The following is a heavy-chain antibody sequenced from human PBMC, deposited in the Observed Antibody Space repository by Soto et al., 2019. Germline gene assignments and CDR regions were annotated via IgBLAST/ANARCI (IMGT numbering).Heavy chain of an antibody. CDR1: GFTFSSYS. CDR3: ANAAAGTWYQFYCGIDV. CDR2: ISSSSSYI. D-gene: IGHD6-13*01. V-gene: IGHV3-21*04. J-gene: IGHJ6*02. Sequence: PGGSLRLSCAASGFTFSSYSMNWVRQAPGKGLEWVSSISSSSSYIYYADSVKGRFTISRDNSKNTLYLQMNSLRAEDTAVYYCANAAAGTWYQFYCGIDVWGQGTTVTVSS.